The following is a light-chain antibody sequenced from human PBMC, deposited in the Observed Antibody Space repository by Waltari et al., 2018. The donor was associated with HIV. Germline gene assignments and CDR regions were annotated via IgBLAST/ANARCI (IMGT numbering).Light chain of an antibody. CDR1: SGGIASNY. CDR3: QSYDNWSYV. Sequence: FLLTQPLSVSESPGKTVTISCTRSSGGIASNYVQWYQQRPGSVPTTVIYDHNQRPSGVPYRFSGSIDSSSNSASLTISGLKTEDEADYYCQSYDNWSYVFGTGTKVTVL. V-gene: IGLV6-57*04. CDR2: DHN. J-gene: IGLJ1*01.